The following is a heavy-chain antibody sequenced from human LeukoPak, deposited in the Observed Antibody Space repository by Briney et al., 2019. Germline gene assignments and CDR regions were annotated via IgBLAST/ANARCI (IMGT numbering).Heavy chain of an antibody. V-gene: IGHV3-7*03. J-gene: IGHJ4*02. CDR3: AGGTGFIIKD. Sequence: PGGSLRLSCAASGFTFSLYWMNWVRRAPGKGLEWVANIKQDGSEKNYVDSVKGRFTISRDNAKNSLYLQMNNLRVEDTARYYCAGGTGFIIKDWGQGTLVTVSS. CDR1: GFTFSLYW. CDR2: IKQDGSEK. D-gene: IGHD3-9*01.